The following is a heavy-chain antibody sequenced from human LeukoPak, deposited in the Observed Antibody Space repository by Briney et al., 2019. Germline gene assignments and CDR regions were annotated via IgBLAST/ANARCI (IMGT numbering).Heavy chain of an antibody. V-gene: IGHV3-73*01. J-gene: IGHJ4*02. D-gene: IGHD5-18*01. CDR2: IRSKANSYAT. CDR1: GFTFSDSA. Sequence: GGSLRLSCAASGFTFSDSAMHWVRQASGKGLEWVGRIRSKANSYATAYAASVKGRFTISRDDSKNTAYLQMNSLKTEDTAVYYCTRGRNADVDTAMVNFDYWGQGTLVTVSS. CDR3: TRGRNADVDTAMVNFDY.